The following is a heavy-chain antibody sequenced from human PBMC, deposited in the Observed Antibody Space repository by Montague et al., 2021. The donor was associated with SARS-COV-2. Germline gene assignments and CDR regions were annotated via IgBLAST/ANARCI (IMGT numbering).Heavy chain of an antibody. D-gene: IGHD3-3*01. CDR2: ISSSGSTI. CDR1: GFTFSSCE. CDR3: ARGGTYYDFWSGYRNYYYGMDV. V-gene: IGHV3-48*03. J-gene: IGHJ6*02. Sequence: SLRLSCAASGFTFSSCEMNWVRQAPGKGLEWVSYISSSGSTIYYXDSVKGRFTISRDNAKNSLYLQMNSLRAEDTAVYYCARGGTYYDFWSGYRNYYYGMDVWGQGTTVTVSS.